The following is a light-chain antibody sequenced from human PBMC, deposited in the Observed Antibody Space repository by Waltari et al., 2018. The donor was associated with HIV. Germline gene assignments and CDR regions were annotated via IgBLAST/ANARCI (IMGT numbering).Light chain of an antibody. CDR1: QSLVYSAGQTY. CDR3: MQGTHWPYT. CDR2: QVS. J-gene: IGKJ2*01. V-gene: IGKV2-30*01. Sequence: DVVMTQSPLSPPVTLGQPASISRRSSQSLVYSAGQTYLNWVHQRPGQSPRRLIYQVSNRDSGVPDRFSGSGSGTDFTLKISRVEAEDVGLYYCMQGTHWPYTFGQGTKLEIK.